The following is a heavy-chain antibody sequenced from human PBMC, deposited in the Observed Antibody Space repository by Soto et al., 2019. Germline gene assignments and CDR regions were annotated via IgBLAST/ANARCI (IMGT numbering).Heavy chain of an antibody. J-gene: IGHJ6*02. V-gene: IGHV4-4*02. CDR2: IYHSGST. D-gene: IGHD3-9*01. CDR1: GGSISSSNW. CDR3: ARERRRYDILTGYVYGMDV. Sequence: LSLTCAVSGGSISSSNWWSWVRQPPGKGLEWIGEIYHSGSTNYNPSLKSRVTISVDKSKNQFSLKLSSVTAADTAVYYCARERRRYDILTGYVYGMDVWGQGTTVTVSS.